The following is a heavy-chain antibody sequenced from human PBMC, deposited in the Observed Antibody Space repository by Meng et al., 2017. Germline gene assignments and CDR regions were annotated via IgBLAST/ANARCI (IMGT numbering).Heavy chain of an antibody. CDR1: GYTFTSYG. CDR2: ISAYNGNT. V-gene: IGHV1-18*01. CDR3: ARMRGRRLVEDAFDI. J-gene: IGHJ3*02. D-gene: IGHD3-16*01. Sequence: ASVKVTCKASGYTFTSYGISWVRQAPGQGLEGMGWISAYNGNTNYAQKLQGRVTMTTDTSTSTAYMELSSLRSDDTAVYYCARMRGRRLVEDAFDIWGQGTMVTVSS.